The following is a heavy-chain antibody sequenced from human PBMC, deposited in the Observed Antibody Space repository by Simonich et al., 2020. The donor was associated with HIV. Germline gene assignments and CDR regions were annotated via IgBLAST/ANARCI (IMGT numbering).Heavy chain of an antibody. CDR1: GGSFSGYY. CDR3: ARRDRELILYFDY. CDR2: INHSGNT. D-gene: IGHD3-3*01. J-gene: IGHJ4*02. V-gene: IGHV4-34*01. Sequence: QVQLQQWCAGLLKPSETLSLTCAVYGGSFSGYYWSWILPPPGKGLEWIGEINHSGNTNYKSSLNSRATISVDKSKNQFSLKLSSVTAADTAIYYCARRDRELILYFDYWGQGNLVTVSS.